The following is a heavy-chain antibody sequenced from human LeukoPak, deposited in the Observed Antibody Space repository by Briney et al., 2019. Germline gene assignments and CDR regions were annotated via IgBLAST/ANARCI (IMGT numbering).Heavy chain of an antibody. D-gene: IGHD6-19*01. CDR3: TRGAVAGNGYGY. CDR2: ITIGDGYT. J-gene: IGHJ4*02. CDR1: GYTFSGHS. Sequence: ASVKISCKGSGYTFSGHSLHWVRQAPGQRPEWMGWITIGDGYTRYSQKFQDGLTFTRDTPAATAYMELRNLQSEDTAIYYCTRGAVAGNGYGYWGQGTLVTVSS. V-gene: IGHV1-3*04.